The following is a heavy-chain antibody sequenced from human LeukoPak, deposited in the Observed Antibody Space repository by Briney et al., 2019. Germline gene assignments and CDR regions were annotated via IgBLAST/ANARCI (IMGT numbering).Heavy chain of an antibody. D-gene: IGHD3-10*01. CDR1: GFTFSSYS. V-gene: IGHV3-21*01. CDR2: ISSSSSYI. CDR3: ARQYGSGRRPYYFDY. J-gene: IGHJ4*02. Sequence: GGSLRLSCAASGFTFSSYSMNWVRQAPGKGLEWVSSISSSSSYIYYADSVKGRFTISRDNAKNTLYLQMNSLRAEDTAVYYCARQYGSGRRPYYFDYWGQETLVTVSS.